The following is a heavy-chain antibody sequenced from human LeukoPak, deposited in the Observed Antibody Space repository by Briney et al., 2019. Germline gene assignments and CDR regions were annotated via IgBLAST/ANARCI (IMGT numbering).Heavy chain of an antibody. D-gene: IGHD6-6*01. CDR2: ISGSGEST. Sequence: PGGSLRPSCTASGFTFSSYAMNWVRQAPGKGLEWVSAISGSGESTYYADSVKGRFTISRENSKSTLYLQMNSLRAEDTALYYCAKARGYSSSSENNWFDPWGQGTLVTVSS. CDR1: GFTFSSYA. CDR3: AKARGYSSSSENNWFDP. J-gene: IGHJ5*02. V-gene: IGHV3-23*01.